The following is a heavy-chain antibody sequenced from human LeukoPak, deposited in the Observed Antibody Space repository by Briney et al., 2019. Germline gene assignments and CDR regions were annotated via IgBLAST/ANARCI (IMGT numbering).Heavy chain of an antibody. CDR1: GNSFINDNSI. J-gene: IGHJ1*01. V-gene: IGHV4-31*02. CDR2: FHPSGTT. Sequence: PSQTLSLICSVSGNSFINDNSIWSWIRQHPEKGLEWIGHFHPSGTTYYNPSLRSRLTISIDTSNNHFSLEMTSMTAADTAVYYCTKGADDYKTGYWGQGTLVTVSS. D-gene: IGHD5-24*01. CDR3: TKGADDYKTGY.